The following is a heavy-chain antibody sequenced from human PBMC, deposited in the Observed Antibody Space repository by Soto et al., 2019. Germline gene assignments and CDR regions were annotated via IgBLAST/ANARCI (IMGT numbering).Heavy chain of an antibody. V-gene: IGHV1-18*01. CDR2: ISGYNGNT. D-gene: IGHD1-20*01. CDR3: AREVDNAAPYFDS. Sequence: ASVKVSCKASGYTFTSYGFSWVRQAPGQGLEWMGWISGYNGNTNYAQNFQGRVTMTTDTSTATAYMELRSLRSDDTAVYYCAREVDNAAPYFDSWGQGTLVTVSS. J-gene: IGHJ4*02. CDR1: GYTFTSYG.